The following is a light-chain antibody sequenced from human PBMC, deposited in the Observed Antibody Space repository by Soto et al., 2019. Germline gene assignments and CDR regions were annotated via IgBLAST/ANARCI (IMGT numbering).Light chain of an antibody. CDR2: DAS. Sequence: EIVMSQSPSTLSVPPPERATLPCMASQSVSSYLAWYQQKPGQAPRLLIYDASSRATGIPDRFSGGGSGTDFTLTISRLEPEDFAVYYCQQFSSYPLTFGGGTKVDI. V-gene: IGKV3-11*01. J-gene: IGKJ4*01. CDR3: QQFSSYPLT. CDR1: QSVSSY.